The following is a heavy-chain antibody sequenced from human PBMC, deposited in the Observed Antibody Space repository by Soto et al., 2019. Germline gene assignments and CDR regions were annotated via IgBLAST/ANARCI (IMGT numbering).Heavy chain of an antibody. V-gene: IGHV1-2*04. CDR3: ARELIVVVPAAAVHYYYGMDV. CDR2: INPNSGGT. Sequence: ASVKVSCKASGYTFTGYYMHWVRQAPGQGLEWMGWINPNSGGTNYAQKFQGWVTMTRDTSISTAYMELSRLRSDDTAVYYCARELIVVVPAAAVHYYYGMDVWGQGTTVTVSS. J-gene: IGHJ6*02. CDR1: GYTFTGYY. D-gene: IGHD2-2*01.